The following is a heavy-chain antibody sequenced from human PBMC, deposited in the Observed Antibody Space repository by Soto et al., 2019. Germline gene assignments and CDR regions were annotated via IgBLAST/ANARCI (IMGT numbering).Heavy chain of an antibody. CDR2: ISSSSAAI. J-gene: IGHJ3*02. Sequence: EVKLVESGGGFVQPGGSLRLSCAACGFTFSSYSMNWVRQAPGKGLEWVSYISSSSAAIYYADSVRGRFTISRDNARNSLYLQMNSLRDEDTAVYYCARSADSSGWYYDGFVIWGQGTMVTVSS. D-gene: IGHD6-13*01. CDR1: GFTFSSYS. V-gene: IGHV3-48*02. CDR3: ARSADSSGWYYDGFVI.